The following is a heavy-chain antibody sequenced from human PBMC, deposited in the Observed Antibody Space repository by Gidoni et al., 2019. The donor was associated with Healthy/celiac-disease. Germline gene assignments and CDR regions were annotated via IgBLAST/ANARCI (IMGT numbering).Heavy chain of an antibody. V-gene: IGHV1-69*01. CDR3: ATSPRGRGYRQAYYYGMDV. CDR1: GGTFSSYA. Sequence: QVQLVQSGAEVKKPGSSVKVSCKASGGTFSSYAISWVRQAPGQGLEWMGGIIPIFGTANYAQKFQGRVTITADESTSTAYMELSSLRSEDTAVYYCATSPRGRGYRQAYYYGMDVWGQGTTVTVSS. D-gene: IGHD5-18*01. CDR2: IIPIFGTA. J-gene: IGHJ6*02.